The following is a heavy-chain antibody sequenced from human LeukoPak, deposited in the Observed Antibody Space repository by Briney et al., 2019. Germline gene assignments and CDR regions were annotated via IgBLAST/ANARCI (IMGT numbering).Heavy chain of an antibody. J-gene: IGHJ4*02. V-gene: IGHV3-11*05. Sequence: PGGALRLSCAASGFTFSDYYMSWLRQAPGKGLEWVSYISSSSSYTNYADSVKGRFTISRDNAKNSLYLQMNSLRAEDTAVYYCGRVSGVTPYIDNWGEGTLVTVS. CDR1: GFTFSDYY. CDR3: GRVSGVTPYIDN. CDR2: ISSSSSYT. D-gene: IGHD4-23*01.